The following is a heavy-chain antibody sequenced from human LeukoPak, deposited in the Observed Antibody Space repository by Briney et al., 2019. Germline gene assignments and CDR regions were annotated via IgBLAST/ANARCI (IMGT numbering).Heavy chain of an antibody. CDR1: GGSVSSYY. D-gene: IGHD6-6*01. J-gene: IGHJ4*02. CDR2: VYYTGST. V-gene: IGHV4-59*08. Sequence: SDTLSLTCSVSGGSVSSYYWSWIRQPPAKGLEWIGYVYYTGSTNYNPSLKSRVTMFEDKSKNQFSLRLYSVTVADTAVYYCARHFAYSSSSYFDYWGQGSLVTVSS. CDR3: ARHFAYSSSSYFDY.